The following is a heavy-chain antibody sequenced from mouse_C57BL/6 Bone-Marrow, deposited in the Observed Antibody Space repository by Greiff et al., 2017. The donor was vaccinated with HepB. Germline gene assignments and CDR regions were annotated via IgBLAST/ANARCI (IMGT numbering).Heavy chain of an antibody. Sequence: DVKLQESGGDLVKPGGSLKLSCAASGFTFSSYGMSWVRQTPDKRLEWVATISSGGSYTYYPDSVKGRFTISRDNAKNTLYLQMSSLKSEDTAMYYCARQGYGSSYYAMDYWGQGTSVTVSS. CDR1: GFTFSSYG. D-gene: IGHD2-2*01. CDR3: ARQGYGSSYYAMDY. V-gene: IGHV5-6*02. J-gene: IGHJ4*01. CDR2: ISSGGSYT.